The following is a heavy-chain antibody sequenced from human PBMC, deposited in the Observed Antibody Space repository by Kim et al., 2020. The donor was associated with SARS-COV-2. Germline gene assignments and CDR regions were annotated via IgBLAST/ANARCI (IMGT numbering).Heavy chain of an antibody. CDR2: INTDGIHT. CDR1: GFPFTIHW. CDR3: ARGDSHTPDIDY. J-gene: IGHJ4*02. Sequence: GGSLRLSCAASGFPFTIHWFHLVRQVPGNGLVLFSRINTDGIHTSYADSVKGRFTISRDDARNTLYLQMNSLRVEDTAVYYCARGDSHTPDIDYWGQGSIVTV. V-gene: IGHV3-74*01.